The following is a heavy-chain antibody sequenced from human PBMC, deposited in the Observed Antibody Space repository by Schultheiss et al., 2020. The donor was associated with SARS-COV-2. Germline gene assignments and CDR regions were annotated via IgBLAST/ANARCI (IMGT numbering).Heavy chain of an antibody. D-gene: IGHD4-17*01. J-gene: IGHJ4*02. CDR2: ISPYNGNT. V-gene: IGHV1-8*02. Sequence: ASVKVSCKASGYTFITYGITWVRQAPGQGLEWMGWISPYNGNTGYAQKFQGRVTMTRNTSISTAYMELSSLRSEDTAVYYCARGLGATVTTELKFNYWGQGTLVTVSS. CDR1: GYTFITYG. CDR3: ARGLGATVTTELKFNY.